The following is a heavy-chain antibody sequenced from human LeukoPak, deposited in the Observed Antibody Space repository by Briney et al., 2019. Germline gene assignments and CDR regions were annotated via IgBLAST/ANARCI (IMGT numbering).Heavy chain of an antibody. D-gene: IGHD7-27*01. Sequence: PGGSLRLSCAASGFTFSSYGMHWVRQAPGKGLEWVAFIRYDGSNKYYADSVKGRFTISRDNAKNSLYLQMDSLRPEDTAVYYCIRDGLGTSPYDLWGQGALVTVSS. CDR3: IRDGLGTSPYDL. CDR2: IRYDGSNK. J-gene: IGHJ5*02. CDR1: GFTFSSYG. V-gene: IGHV3-30*02.